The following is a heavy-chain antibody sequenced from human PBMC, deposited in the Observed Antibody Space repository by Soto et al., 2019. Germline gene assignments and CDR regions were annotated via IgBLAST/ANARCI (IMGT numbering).Heavy chain of an antibody. Sequence: EVQLLDSGGGLVQPGGSLRLSCAASGFMFSCCAMSWVRQAPGKGLEWVSTIHGDGDYSHYTDSVEGRFTISRDNSRNTLYLQXXSLRADDTATYYCAKNRGAGDYTNWSFAVWGRGTLVAVSS. CDR2: IHGDGDYS. V-gene: IGHV3-23*01. CDR1: GFMFSCCA. D-gene: IGHD2-2*02. CDR3: AKNRGAGDYTNWSFAV. J-gene: IGHJ2*01.